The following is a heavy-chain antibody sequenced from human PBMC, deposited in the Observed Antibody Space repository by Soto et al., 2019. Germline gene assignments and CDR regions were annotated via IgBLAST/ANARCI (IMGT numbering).Heavy chain of an antibody. CDR2: TYYRSKWLN. Sequence: SQTLSLTCAISGDSVASNSAAWHWVRQSPSRGLEWLGRTYYRSKWLNDYALSVKSRITINPDTSKNQFSLHLNSVTPEDTAVYYCARGDPSNSSGFYSWFDPWGQGTLVTVSS. CDR3: ARGDPSNSSGFYSWFDP. CDR1: GDSVASNSAA. V-gene: IGHV6-1*01. J-gene: IGHJ5*02. D-gene: IGHD3-22*01.